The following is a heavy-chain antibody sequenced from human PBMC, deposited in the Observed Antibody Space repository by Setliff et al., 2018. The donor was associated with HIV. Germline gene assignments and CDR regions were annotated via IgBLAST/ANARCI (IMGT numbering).Heavy chain of an antibody. CDR2: VYYSGST. CDR3: ARSRGNYDSSGYYRWDIFDS. J-gene: IGHJ4*02. V-gene: IGHV4-39*01. Sequence: SETLSLTCTVSDGSTRTSSYYWGWIRPAPGKGLEWIGSVYYSGSTYYNPSLKSRVTISVDTSKNQFSLKLTSVTATGTAVYYCARSRGNYDSSGYYRWDIFDSWGQGTLVTVSS. D-gene: IGHD3-22*01. CDR1: DGSTRTSSYY.